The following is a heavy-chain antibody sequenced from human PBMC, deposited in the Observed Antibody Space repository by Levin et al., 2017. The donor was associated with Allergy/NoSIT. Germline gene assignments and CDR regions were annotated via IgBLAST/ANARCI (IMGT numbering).Heavy chain of an antibody. CDR1: GFTFSNYA. D-gene: IGHD2-21*02. V-gene: IGHV3-23*01. Sequence: GGSLRLSCAASGFTFSNYAMSWVRQAPGKGLEWVSGITGSGDRTYYADSAKGRFTISRDNSKNTLYLQMSSLRAEDTAIFYCAKERQCSKTVCQFDSWGQGTLVTVSS. CDR3: AKERQCSKTVCQFDS. CDR2: ITGSGDRT. J-gene: IGHJ4*02.